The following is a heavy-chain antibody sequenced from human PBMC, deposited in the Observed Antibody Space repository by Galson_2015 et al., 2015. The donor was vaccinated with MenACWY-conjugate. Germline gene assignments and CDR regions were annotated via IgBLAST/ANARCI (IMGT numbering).Heavy chain of an antibody. CDR3: ARLPSTNSWYWYFDL. J-gene: IGHJ2*01. Sequence: ETLSLTCTVSGGSISSSNYYWGWIRQPPGKGLEWIGNIYYSGDTYYNPSLKSRVSISVDTSKNQFSLKLSSVRAADTAVDYCARLPSTNSWYWYFDLWGRGTLVTVSS. V-gene: IGHV4-39*01. D-gene: IGHD2-2*01. CDR1: GGSISSSNYY. CDR2: IYYSGDT.